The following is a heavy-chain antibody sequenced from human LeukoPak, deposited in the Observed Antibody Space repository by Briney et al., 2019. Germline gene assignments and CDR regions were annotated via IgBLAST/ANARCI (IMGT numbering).Heavy chain of an antibody. D-gene: IGHD3-10*02. CDR2: ISSSGSTI. J-gene: IGHJ6*04. V-gene: IGHV3-48*03. CDR3: AELGITMIGGV. Sequence: GGSLRLSCAASGFTFSSYEMNWVRQAPGKGLEWVSYISSSGSTIYYADSVKGRFTIFRDNAKNSLYLQMDSLRAEDTAVYYCAELGITMIGGVWGKGTTVTISS. CDR1: GFTFSSYE.